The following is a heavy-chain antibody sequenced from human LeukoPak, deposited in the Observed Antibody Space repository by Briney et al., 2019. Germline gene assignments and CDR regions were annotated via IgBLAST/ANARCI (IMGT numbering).Heavy chain of an antibody. Sequence: GGSLRLSCAASEFTFSRNWMTWVRQAPGKGLAWVANIKLDGSEKNYVDSVKGRFTISRDNAKNSLYLQMDSLRAEDTAVYYCARLRVTSNYYMDAWGKGTTVTVS. CDR1: EFTFSRNW. D-gene: IGHD4-17*01. J-gene: IGHJ6*03. V-gene: IGHV3-7*01. CDR2: IKLDGSEK. CDR3: ARLRVTSNYYMDA.